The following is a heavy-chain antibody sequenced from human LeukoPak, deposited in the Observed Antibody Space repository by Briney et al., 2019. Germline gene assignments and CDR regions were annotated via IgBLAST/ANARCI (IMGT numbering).Heavy chain of an antibody. Sequence: SETLSLTCTVSGGSISSSSYYWGWIRQPPGKGLEWIGSIYYSGSTYYNPSLKSRVTISVDTSKNQFSLKLSSVTAADTAVYYCAREGVTYCSSTSCYKVNNWFDPWGQGTLVTVSS. J-gene: IGHJ5*02. V-gene: IGHV4-39*07. CDR3: AREGVTYCSSTSCYKVNNWFDP. CDR2: IYYSGST. D-gene: IGHD2-2*02. CDR1: GGSISSSSYY.